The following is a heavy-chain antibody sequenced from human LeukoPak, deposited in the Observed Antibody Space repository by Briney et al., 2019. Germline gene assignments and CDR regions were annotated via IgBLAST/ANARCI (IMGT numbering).Heavy chain of an antibody. Sequence: SETLSLTCTVSGGSISSYYWSWIRQPAGKGLEWIGRIYTSGSTNYNPSLKSRVTMSVDTSKNQFSLKLSSVTAADTAVYYCAREQPWRPYYYYGMDVWGQGTTVTVSS. CDR2: IYTSGST. D-gene: IGHD5-18*01. CDR1: GGSISSYY. V-gene: IGHV4-4*07. J-gene: IGHJ6*02. CDR3: AREQPWRPYYYYGMDV.